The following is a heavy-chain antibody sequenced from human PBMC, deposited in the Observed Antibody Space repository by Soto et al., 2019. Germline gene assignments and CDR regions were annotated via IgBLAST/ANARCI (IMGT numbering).Heavy chain of an antibody. D-gene: IGHD1-7*01. CDR2: LNTGDGNT. V-gene: IGHV1-18*04. J-gene: IGHJ4*02. Sequence: QVLLVQSGAEVKKPGASVKVSCKASGYSFSTYGVSWVRQAPGQGLEWMGWLNTGDGNTAYAQKLQGRITLTTDTSTTTPYMEPRSLRSDGTAVYYWARGGNYEAARDDPDHWGQGSRVTASS. CDR3: ARGGNYEAARDDPDH. CDR1: GYSFSTYG.